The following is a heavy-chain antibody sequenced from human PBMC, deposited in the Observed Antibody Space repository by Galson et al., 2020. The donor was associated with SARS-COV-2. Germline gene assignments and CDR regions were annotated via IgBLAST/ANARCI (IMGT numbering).Heavy chain of an antibody. CDR3: ARTTFRLDDAFDI. D-gene: IGHD3-10*01. V-gene: IGHV1-69*06. CDR1: GGTFSSYA. J-gene: IGHJ3*02. CDR2: IIPIFGTA. Sequence: SVKVSCKASGGTFSSYAISWVRQAPGQGLEWMGGIIPIFGTANYAQKFQGRVTITADKSTSTAYMELSSLRSEDTAVYYCARTTFRLDDAFDIWGQGTMVTVSS.